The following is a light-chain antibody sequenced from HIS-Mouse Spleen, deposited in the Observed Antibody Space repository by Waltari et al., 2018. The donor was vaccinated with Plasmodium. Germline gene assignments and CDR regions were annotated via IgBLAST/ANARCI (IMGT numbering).Light chain of an antibody. CDR2: GAS. V-gene: IGKV3-15*01. CDR3: QQYNNWSFT. J-gene: IGKJ3*01. CDR1: QSVSSN. Sequence: EIVMTQSSATLSVSPGERATLSCRASQSVSSNLAWYQQKPGQAPRLLIYGASTRATGIPARFSVSGSGTEFTLTISSLQSEDFAVYYCQQYNNWSFTFGPGPSVDIK.